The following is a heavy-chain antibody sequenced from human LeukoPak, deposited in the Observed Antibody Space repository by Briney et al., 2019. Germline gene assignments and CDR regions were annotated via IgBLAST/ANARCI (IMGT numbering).Heavy chain of an antibody. CDR1: GFTFSSYG. CDR2: IWFDGSNK. D-gene: IGHD3-3*01. CDR3: ARFERITIFGVVTAPAY. J-gene: IGHJ4*02. V-gene: IGHV3-33*01. Sequence: GGSLRLSCAASGFTFSSYGMQWVRQAPCKGLQWVAVIWFDGSNKYYADSVKGRFSISRDNSKNTVYLQMNSLRGEDTAVYYCARFERITIFGVVTAPAYWGQGTLVTVSS.